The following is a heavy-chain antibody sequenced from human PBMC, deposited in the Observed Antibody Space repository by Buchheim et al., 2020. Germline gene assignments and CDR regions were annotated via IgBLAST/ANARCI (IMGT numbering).Heavy chain of an antibody. V-gene: IGHV3-23*04. D-gene: IGHD1-26*01. J-gene: IGHJ6*02. CDR2: TSGSGGSA. CDR3: AKELLPSYYYGMDV. Sequence: EVQLVESGGGLVQPGGSLRLSCVASGFTFSSYAMSWVRQAPGKGLEWVSVTSGSGGSAYHADSVKGRITISSDNSNNTLYLQMNSLRAEDTAVYYCAKELLPSYYYGMDVWGQGTT. CDR1: GFTFSSYA.